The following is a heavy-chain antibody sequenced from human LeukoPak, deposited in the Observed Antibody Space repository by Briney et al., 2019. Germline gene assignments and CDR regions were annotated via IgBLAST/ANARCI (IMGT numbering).Heavy chain of an antibody. V-gene: IGHV4-59*01. J-gene: IGHJ4*02. CDR2: IFYSGST. Sequence: SETLSLTCTVSGGSISSYCWSWIRQPPGKGLEWIGYIFYSGSTNYNPSLKSRVTMSVDTSTNQFSLGLNSVTAADTAVYYCARDSGGPYDSSGFDYWGQGSLVTVSS. CDR1: GGSISSYC. D-gene: IGHD3-22*01. CDR3: ARDSGGPYDSSGFDY.